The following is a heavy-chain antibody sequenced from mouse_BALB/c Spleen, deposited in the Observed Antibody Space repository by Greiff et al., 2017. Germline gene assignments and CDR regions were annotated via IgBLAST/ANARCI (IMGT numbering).Heavy chain of an antibody. J-gene: IGHJ3*01. Sequence: EVKLEESGGGLVQPGGSLRLSCATSGFTFTDYYMSWVRQPPGKALEWLGFIRNKANGYTTEYSASVKGRFTISRDNSQSILYLQMNTLRAEDSATYYCARGNWNSLAYWGEGTLVTVSA. CDR2: IRNKANGYTT. CDR3: ARGNWNSLAY. D-gene: IGHD4-1*01. V-gene: IGHV7-3*02. CDR1: GFTFTDYY.